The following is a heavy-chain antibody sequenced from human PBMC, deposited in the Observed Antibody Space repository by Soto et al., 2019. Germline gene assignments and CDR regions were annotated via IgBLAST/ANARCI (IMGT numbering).Heavy chain of an antibody. J-gene: IGHJ4*02. CDR1: GFTFSSYA. Sequence: PGGSLRLSCAASGFTFSSYAMAWVRQAPGKGLEWVSSITDSGGRTYYADSVKGRFTISRDNSKDTLYVQMISLRAEDTAVYYCAKYIAPTPPFLDYRGQGTPVIVSS. CDR3: AKYIAPTPPFLDY. V-gene: IGHV3-23*01. D-gene: IGHD2-15*01. CDR2: ITDSGGRT.